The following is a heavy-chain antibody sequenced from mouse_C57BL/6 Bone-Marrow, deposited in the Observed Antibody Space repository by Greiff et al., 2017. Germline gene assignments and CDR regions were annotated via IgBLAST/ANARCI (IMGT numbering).Heavy chain of an antibody. CDR1: GYTFTSYW. CDR2: IDPSDSET. V-gene: IGHV1-52*01. Sequence: VKLQQPGAELVRPGSSVKLSCKASGYTFTSYWMHWVKQRPIQGLEWIGNIDPSDSETHYNQKFKDKATLTVDKSSSTAYMQLSSLTSEDSAVYYCAGRGSWYFDVWGTGTTVTVSS. CDR3: AGRGSWYFDV. J-gene: IGHJ1*03.